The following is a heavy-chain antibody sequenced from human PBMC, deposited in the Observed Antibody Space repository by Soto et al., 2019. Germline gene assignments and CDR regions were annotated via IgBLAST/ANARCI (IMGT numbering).Heavy chain of an antibody. CDR1: GFSLSTSGMR. V-gene: IGHV2-70*04. CDR3: ARSIVAAGNRWFDP. D-gene: IGHD6-13*01. CDR2: IDWDDDK. Sequence: SGPTLVNPTQTLTLTCTFSGFSLSTSGMRVIWIRQPPGKALEWLARIDWDDDKLYSTSLKTRLTISKDTSKNQVVLTMTNMDPVDTATYYCARSIVAAGNRWFDPWGQGTLVTVSS. J-gene: IGHJ5*02.